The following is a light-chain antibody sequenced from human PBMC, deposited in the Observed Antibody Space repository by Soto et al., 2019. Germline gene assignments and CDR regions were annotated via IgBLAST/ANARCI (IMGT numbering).Light chain of an antibody. V-gene: IGKV3-20*01. CDR1: QSVTSNY. CDR3: QQYGSSPGT. J-gene: IGKJ1*01. Sequence: EVVLTQSPGTLSSSPGERATLSCRASQSVTSNYLAWYQQKRGQAPMLLIWGASIRATDLPDRFSGGGSGTDFTLTISRLEAEDSAVYYCQQYGSSPGTFGQGTKVDIK. CDR2: GAS.